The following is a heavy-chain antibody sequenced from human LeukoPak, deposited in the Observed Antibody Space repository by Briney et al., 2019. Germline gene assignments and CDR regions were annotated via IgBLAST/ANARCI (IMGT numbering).Heavy chain of an antibody. V-gene: IGHV4-34*01. CDR2: INHSGST. D-gene: IGHD1-26*01. Sequence: TSETLSLTCAVYGGSFSGYYWSWIRQPPGKGLEWIGEINHSGSTNYNPSLKSRVTISVDTSKNQFSLKLSSVTAADTAVYYCARVGALVGVLYGMDVWGQGTTVTVSS. CDR3: ARVGALVGVLYGMDV. CDR1: GGSFSGYY. J-gene: IGHJ6*02.